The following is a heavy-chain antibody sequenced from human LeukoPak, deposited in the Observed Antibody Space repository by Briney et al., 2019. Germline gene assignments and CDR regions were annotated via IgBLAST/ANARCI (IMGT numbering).Heavy chain of an antibody. Sequence: PSETLSLTCTVSGGSISSYYWSWIRQPPGKGLEWIGYIYYSGSTNYNPSLKSRVTISVDTSKNQFSLKLSSVTAADTAVYYCARVDSGWNYYYYYYGMDVWGRGTTVTVSS. CDR1: GGSISSYY. J-gene: IGHJ6*02. CDR2: IYYSGST. V-gene: IGHV4-59*01. CDR3: ARVDSGWNYYYYYYGMDV. D-gene: IGHD6-19*01.